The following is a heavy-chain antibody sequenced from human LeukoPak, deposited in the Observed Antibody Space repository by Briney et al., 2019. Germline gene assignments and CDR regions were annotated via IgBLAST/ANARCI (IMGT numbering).Heavy chain of an antibody. V-gene: IGHV3-48*03. CDR1: GFTFSSYE. CDR2: ISSSGSTI. Sequence: GGSLRLSCAAFGFTFSSYEMNWVRQAPGRGLEWVSYISSSGSTIYYADSVKGRFTISRDNVENSLYLQMNSLRAEDTAVYYCARDLYGSGRFFDYWGQGTLVTVSS. CDR3: ARDLYGSGRFFDY. D-gene: IGHD3-10*01. J-gene: IGHJ4*02.